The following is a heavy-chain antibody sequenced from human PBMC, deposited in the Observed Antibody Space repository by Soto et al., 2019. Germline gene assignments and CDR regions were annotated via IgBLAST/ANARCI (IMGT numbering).Heavy chain of an antibody. Sequence: QVQLVQSGAEVKKPGSSVKVSCQASGYTFSDYAISWVRQAPGQGLEWMGGIIPVYGTSNYAQKFQGRVSIIADESTSTVYMELSSLRSDDTAVYYWARDFGKGNYYYYGLDVWGQGTTVTVSS. V-gene: IGHV1-69*01. CDR3: ARDFGKGNYYYYGLDV. D-gene: IGHD3-10*01. J-gene: IGHJ6*02. CDR1: GYTFSDYA. CDR2: IIPVYGTS.